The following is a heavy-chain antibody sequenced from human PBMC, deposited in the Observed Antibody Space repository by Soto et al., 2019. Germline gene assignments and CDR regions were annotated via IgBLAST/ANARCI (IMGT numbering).Heavy chain of an antibody. Sequence: ASVKVSCKASGYTFTSYGISWVRQAPGQGLEWMGWISAYNGNTNYAQNLQGRVTMTTDTSTSTAYMELRSLRSDDTAVYYCARDVQYTGYFDYWGQGTLVTVSS. J-gene: IGHJ4*02. V-gene: IGHV1-18*01. CDR1: GYTFTSYG. D-gene: IGHD1-1*01. CDR3: ARDVQYTGYFDY. CDR2: ISAYNGNT.